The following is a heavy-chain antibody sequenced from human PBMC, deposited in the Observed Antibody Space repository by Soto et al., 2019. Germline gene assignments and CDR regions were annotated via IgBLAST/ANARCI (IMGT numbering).Heavy chain of an antibody. Sequence: QVQLVQSGAEVKKPGSSVKVSCKASGGTFSSYAISWVRQAPGQGLYWMGGILPIFGTANYAQKFQGRVTITDDESTSTAYMALSSLRCEDTAVYYCARDPVTLFGLVIKGYYYYGMDVWGQGTTVTVS. D-gene: IGHD3-3*01. CDR1: GGTFSSYA. CDR3: ARDPVTLFGLVIKGYYYYGMDV. CDR2: ILPIFGTA. J-gene: IGHJ6*02. V-gene: IGHV1-69*01.